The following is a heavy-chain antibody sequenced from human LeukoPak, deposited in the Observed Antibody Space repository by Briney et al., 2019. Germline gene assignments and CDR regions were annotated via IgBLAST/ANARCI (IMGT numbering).Heavy chain of an antibody. CDR2: ISSSSSTI. D-gene: IGHD3-22*01. Sequence: GGSLRLSCAASGFTFSSYSMNWVRQAPGKGLEWVSYISSSSSTIYYADSVKGRFTISRDNAKNSLYLQMNSLRAEDTAVYYCARDIGYYYYDSSGYDYWGQGTLVTVSS. CDR1: GFTFSSYS. CDR3: ARDIGYYYYDSSGYDY. J-gene: IGHJ4*02. V-gene: IGHV3-48*01.